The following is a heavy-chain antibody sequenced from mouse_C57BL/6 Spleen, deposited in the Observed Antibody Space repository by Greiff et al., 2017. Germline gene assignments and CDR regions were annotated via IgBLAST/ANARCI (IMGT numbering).Heavy chain of an antibody. V-gene: IGHV5-15*04. D-gene: IGHD2-3*01. CDR3: ARRSYDGYYDY. Sequence: EVKLVESGGGLVQPGGSLKLSCAASGFTFSDYGMAWVRQAPRKGPEWVAFISNLAYSIYYADTVTGRFTISRENAKNTLYLEMSSLRSEDTSMYYCARRSYDGYYDYWGQGTTLTVSS. CDR2: ISNLAYSI. CDR1: GFTFSDYG. J-gene: IGHJ2*01.